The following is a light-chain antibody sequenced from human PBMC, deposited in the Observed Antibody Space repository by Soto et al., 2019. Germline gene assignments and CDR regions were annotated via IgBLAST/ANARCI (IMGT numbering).Light chain of an antibody. CDR2: GAS. V-gene: IGKV3D-15*01. Sequence: EIVMTQSPATLSVSQGERATLSCRASQSVSSNLAWYQQKPGQAPRLLIYGASTRATGVPARFSGSGSETDFTLTISNLQSEDCAVYYCQHYNNWPPYTFGQGTKVDIK. CDR1: QSVSSN. J-gene: IGKJ2*01. CDR3: QHYNNWPPYT.